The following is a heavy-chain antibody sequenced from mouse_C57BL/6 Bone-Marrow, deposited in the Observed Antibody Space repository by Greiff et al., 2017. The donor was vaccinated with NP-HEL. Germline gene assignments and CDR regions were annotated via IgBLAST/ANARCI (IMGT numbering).Heavy chain of an antibody. J-gene: IGHJ2*01. CDR3: ARGDYGYGYYFDY. D-gene: IGHD2-2*01. CDR2: IDPSDSYT. CDR1: GYTFTSYW. V-gene: IGHV1-59*01. Sequence: QVQLQQPGAELVRPGTSVKLSCTASGYTFTSYWMHWVKQRPGQGLEWIGVIDPSDSYTNYNQKFKGKATLTADTSSSTAYMQLSSLTSKDSAVYYCARGDYGYGYYFDYWGQGATLTVSS.